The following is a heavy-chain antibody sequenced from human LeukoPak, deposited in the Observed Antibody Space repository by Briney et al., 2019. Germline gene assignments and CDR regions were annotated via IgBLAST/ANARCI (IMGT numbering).Heavy chain of an antibody. CDR1: GFTFSSYG. CDR3: AKETVIAAYFDY. CDR2: IRYDGSNK. J-gene: IGHJ4*02. V-gene: IGHV3-30*02. D-gene: IGHD6-13*01. Sequence: GGSLRLSCEASGFTFSSYGMHWVRQAPGKGLEWVAFIRYDGSNKYYADSVKGRFTISRDNSKNTLYLQMNSLRAEDTAVYYCAKETVIAAYFDYWGQGTLVTVSS.